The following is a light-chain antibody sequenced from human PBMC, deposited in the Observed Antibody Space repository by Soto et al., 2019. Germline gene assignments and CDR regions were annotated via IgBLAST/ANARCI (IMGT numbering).Light chain of an antibody. CDR2: WSS. J-gene: IGKJ2*01. CDR1: QNILYSSNNKNY. V-gene: IGKV4-1*01. CDR3: QQYYQIPHT. Sequence: DIVMTQSPDSLAVSLGERATINCKSSQNILYSSNNKNYLAWYQRKPGQPPKLLTFWSSTRESGVPDRFSGSGSATDFTLNINSLQSEDVAVYYSQQYYQIPHTFGKGTKLEI.